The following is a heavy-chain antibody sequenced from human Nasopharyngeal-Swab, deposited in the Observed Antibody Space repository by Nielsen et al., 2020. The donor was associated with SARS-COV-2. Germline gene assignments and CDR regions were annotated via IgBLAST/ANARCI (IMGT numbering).Heavy chain of an antibody. CDR2: ISYDASGK. V-gene: IGHV3-30*04. CDR1: GFTFSSYT. D-gene: IGHD3-16*01. J-gene: IGHJ4*02. CDR3: ARDRPHWGCDY. Sequence: GESLKISCAASGFTFSSYTIHWVRQAPGKGLEWVAVISYDASGKYYADSVKGRFTLSRDNSKNTVYLQMNSLRAEDTAVYYCARDRPHWGCDYWGQGTLVTVSS.